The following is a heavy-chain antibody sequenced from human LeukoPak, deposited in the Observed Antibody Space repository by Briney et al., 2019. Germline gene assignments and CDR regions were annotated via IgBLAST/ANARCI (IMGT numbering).Heavy chain of an antibody. CDR1: GFTFSDTW. Sequence: GGSLRLSCAASGFTFSDTWMHWVRQAPGEGLVWVSRIRSDGSDTRYAESVKGRFTISRDNAKNTLYLQMNSLRAEDTAVYYCAREGASMVRGVIDWGQGTLVTVSS. J-gene: IGHJ4*02. CDR3: AREGASMVRGVID. CDR2: IRSDGSDT. V-gene: IGHV3-74*01. D-gene: IGHD3-10*01.